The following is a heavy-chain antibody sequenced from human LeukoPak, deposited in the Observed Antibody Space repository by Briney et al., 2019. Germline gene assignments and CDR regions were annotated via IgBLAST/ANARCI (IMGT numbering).Heavy chain of an antibody. Sequence: GGSLRLSCAASGFTFSSYWMHWVRQAPGKGLVWVSRINSDGSSTSYADSVKGRFTISRDNAKNTLYLQMNSLRAEDTAVYYCARALVVPAAMDAFDIWGRGTMVTVSS. V-gene: IGHV3-74*01. CDR2: INSDGSST. J-gene: IGHJ3*02. CDR1: GFTFSSYW. CDR3: ARALVVPAAMDAFDI. D-gene: IGHD2-2*01.